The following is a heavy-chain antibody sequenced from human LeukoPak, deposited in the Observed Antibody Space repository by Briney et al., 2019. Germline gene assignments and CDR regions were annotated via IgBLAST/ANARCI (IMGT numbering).Heavy chain of an antibody. CDR1: GFTFSSYA. Sequence: GGSLRLSYAASGFTFSSYAMHWVRQAPGKGLEWVAVISYDGSNKYYADSVKGRFTISRDNSKNTLYLQMNSLRAEDTAVYYCARSRHATVILAHWGKGTLVTVSS. V-gene: IGHV3-30-3*01. CDR2: ISYDGSNK. D-gene: IGHD3-16*02. CDR3: ARSRHATVILAH. J-gene: IGHJ5*02.